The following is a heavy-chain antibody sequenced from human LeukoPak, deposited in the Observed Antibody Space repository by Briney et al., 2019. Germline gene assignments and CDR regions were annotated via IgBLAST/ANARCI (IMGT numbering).Heavy chain of an antibody. CDR1: GFTFSSYW. V-gene: IGHV3-23*01. CDR2: IDGST. D-gene: IGHD5-18*01. CDR3: ARTGYNYGTPLND. J-gene: IGHJ4*02. Sequence: GGSLRLSCAASGFTFSSYWMSWVRQAPGKGLEWVSGIDGSTYYADSVKGRFTISRDNSKNTLYLQMNSLRAEDTAVYYCARTGYNYGTPLNDWGQGTLVTVSS.